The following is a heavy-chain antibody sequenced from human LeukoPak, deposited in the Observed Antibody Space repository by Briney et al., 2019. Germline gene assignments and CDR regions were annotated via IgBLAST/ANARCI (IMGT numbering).Heavy chain of an antibody. CDR2: IYYSGST. CDR3: ARGSYLLHGLDY. Sequence: SETLSLTCTASGGSISSYYWSWIRQPPGKGLEWIGYIYYSGSTNYNPSLKSRVTISVDTSKNQFSLKLSSVTAADTAVYYCARGSYLLHGLDYWGQGTLVTVSS. D-gene: IGHD1-26*01. V-gene: IGHV4-59*01. J-gene: IGHJ4*02. CDR1: GGSISSYY.